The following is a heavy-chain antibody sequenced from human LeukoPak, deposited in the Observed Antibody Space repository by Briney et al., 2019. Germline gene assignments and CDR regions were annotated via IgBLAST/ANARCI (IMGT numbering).Heavy chain of an antibody. V-gene: IGHV1-24*01. D-gene: IGHD1-26*01. CDR3: ATIYRGNYYYYYMDV. CDR1: GYTLTEVS. Sequence: APVKVSCKVSGYTLTEVSMHWVRQAPGKGLEWMGGFDPEDGKTIYAQKFQGRVTMTEDTSTDTAYMELSSLRSEDTAVYFCATIYRGNYYYYYMDVWGKGTTVTVSS. CDR2: FDPEDGKT. J-gene: IGHJ6*03.